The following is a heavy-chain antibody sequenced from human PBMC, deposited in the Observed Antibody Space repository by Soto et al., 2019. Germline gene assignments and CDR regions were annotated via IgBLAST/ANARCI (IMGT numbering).Heavy chain of an antibody. CDR1: GGSISSGDYY. CDR2: IYYTGTT. Sequence: SETLSLTCTVSGGSISSGDYYWNWIRQPPGKGLEWIGYIYYTGTTKYNPSLKSRATLSVDTAKNRFSLNLTSLTAADTAVSYCDRGDSFHPWGQGTLVTVSS. J-gene: IGHJ5*02. V-gene: IGHV4-30-4*01. CDR3: DRGDSFHP.